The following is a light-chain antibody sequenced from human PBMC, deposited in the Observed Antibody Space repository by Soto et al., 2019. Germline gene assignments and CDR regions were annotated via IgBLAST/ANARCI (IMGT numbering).Light chain of an antibody. J-gene: IGLJ1*01. CDR3: AAWDDSLNGLYV. CDR1: SSNIGSGN. V-gene: IGLV1-44*01. CDR2: NNN. Sequence: QSFLTQPPSASGAPGQRVTISCSGSSSNIGSGNVNWYQQLPGTAPQLLIYNNNQWASGVPDRFSGSKSGTSASLAISGLQSEDEGDYYCAAWDDSLNGLYVFGTGTKVTVL.